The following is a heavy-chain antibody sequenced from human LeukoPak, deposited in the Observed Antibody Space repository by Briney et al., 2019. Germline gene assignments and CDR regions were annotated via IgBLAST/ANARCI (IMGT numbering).Heavy chain of an antibody. V-gene: IGHV1-18*04. Sequence: ASVKVSCKASGYTFTSHGFTWVQQAPGQGLEWMGSISTSNGNRIYAQTLQGRVTMTTDTSTSTAFMELRSLRSDDTAVYYCARDPGSAWYDYWGQGTLVTVSS. CDR1: GYTFTSHG. CDR3: ARDPGSAWYDY. CDR2: ISTSNGNR. J-gene: IGHJ4*02. D-gene: IGHD6-19*01.